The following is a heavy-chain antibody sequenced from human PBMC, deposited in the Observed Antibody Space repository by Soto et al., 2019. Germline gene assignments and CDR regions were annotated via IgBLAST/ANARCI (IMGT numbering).Heavy chain of an antibody. CDR3: ASHLGYCSGGSCYSWGEYFQH. D-gene: IGHD2-15*01. CDR2: IYYSGST. CDR1: GGSISSYY. V-gene: IGHV4-59*01. J-gene: IGHJ1*01. Sequence: SETLSLTCTVSGGSISSYYWSWIRQPPGKGLEWIGYIYYSGSTNYNPSLKSRVTISVDTSKNQFSLKLSSVTAADTAVYYCASHLGYCSGGSCYSWGEYFQHWGQGTLVTVSS.